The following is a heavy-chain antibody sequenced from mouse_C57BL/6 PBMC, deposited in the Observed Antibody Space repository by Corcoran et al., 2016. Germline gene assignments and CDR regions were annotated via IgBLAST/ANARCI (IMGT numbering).Heavy chain of an antibody. CDR1: GYAFSSYW. CDR3: ARVYGSRFAY. Sequence: QVQLQQSGAELVKPGASVKISCKASGYAFSSYWMNWVKRRPGKGLEWIGQIYPGDGDTNYNGKFKGKATLTADKSSSTAYMQLSSLTSEDSAVYFCARVYGSRFAYWGQGTLVTVSA. V-gene: IGHV1-80*01. D-gene: IGHD1-1*01. J-gene: IGHJ3*01. CDR2: IYPGDGDT.